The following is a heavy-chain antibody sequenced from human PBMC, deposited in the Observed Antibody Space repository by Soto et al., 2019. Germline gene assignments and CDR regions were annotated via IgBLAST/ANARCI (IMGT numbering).Heavy chain of an antibody. CDR2: INGDGSYT. CDR1: GFTFSDHA. CDR3: ARSLSISPDY. Sequence: PGGSLRLSCATSGFTFSDHAMHWARQAPGKGLVWVSRINGDGSYTGYADSVKGRFTISRDNAKNTLHLQMNILRAEDTAVYFCARSLSISPDYWGQGTLVTVSS. V-gene: IGHV3-74*01. J-gene: IGHJ4*02. D-gene: IGHD4-4*01.